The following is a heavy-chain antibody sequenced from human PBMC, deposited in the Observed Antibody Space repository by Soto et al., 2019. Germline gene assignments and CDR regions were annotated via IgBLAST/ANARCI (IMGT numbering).Heavy chain of an antibody. CDR3: ARDGIGGTVFRGFCDY. J-gene: IGHJ4*02. CDR2: IWYDGSNK. Sequence: QEHLVESGGGVVQPGTSLRLSCAASGSIFRGYGMHWVRQAPGKGLEWVAVIWYDGSNKYYADSVKGRFTISRDNSKNMLYLQMDSVRAEDTAVYYCARDGIGGTVFRGFCDYWGQGTLVTISS. V-gene: IGHV3-33*01. D-gene: IGHD1-7*01. CDR1: GSIFRGYG.